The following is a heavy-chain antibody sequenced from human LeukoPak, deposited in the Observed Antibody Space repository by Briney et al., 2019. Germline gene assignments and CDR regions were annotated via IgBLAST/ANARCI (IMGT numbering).Heavy chain of an antibody. CDR2: IQYDGDFK. V-gene: IGHV3-30*02. D-gene: IGHD2-2*02. CDR3: AKTSDQLLYSKFDY. CDR1: GFTFSTYG. Sequence: GGSLRLSCAASGFTFSTYGMHWVRQAPGKGLEWVALIQYDGDFKYYADSEKGRFTISRDNSKNTLYLQMNSLRAEDTAVNYCAKTSDQLLYSKFDYWGQGTLVTVSS. J-gene: IGHJ4*02.